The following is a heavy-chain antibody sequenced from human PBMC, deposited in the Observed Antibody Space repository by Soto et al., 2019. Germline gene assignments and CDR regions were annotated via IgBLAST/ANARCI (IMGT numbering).Heavy chain of an antibody. Sequence: ASVKVSCKVSGYTLTELSMHWVRQAPGKGLEWMGGFDPEDGETIYAQKFQGRVTMTEDTSTDTAYMELSSLRSEDTAVYYCATVNYYGSGSSFDYWGQGTLVTVSS. D-gene: IGHD3-10*01. CDR2: FDPEDGET. J-gene: IGHJ4*02. CDR3: ATVNYYGSGSSFDY. CDR1: GYTLTELS. V-gene: IGHV1-24*01.